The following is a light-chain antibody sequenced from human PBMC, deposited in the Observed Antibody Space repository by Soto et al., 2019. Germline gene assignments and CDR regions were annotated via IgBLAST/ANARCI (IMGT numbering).Light chain of an antibody. CDR3: XXXXXTXXN. CDR1: QSISSY. CDR2: AAS. Sequence: DIQITQSPSSLSASVLDRVTITCLASQSISSYLNWYQQKPGKAPKLLIYAASSLQSGVPSRFSGSGSGTDFTLTISSLQPEDFATXXXXXXXXTXXNFGKGTRREIK. V-gene: IGKV1-39*01. J-gene: IGKJ5*01.